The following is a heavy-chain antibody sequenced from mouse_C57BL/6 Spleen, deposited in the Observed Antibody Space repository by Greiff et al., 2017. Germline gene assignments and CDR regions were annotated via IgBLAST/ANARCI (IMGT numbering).Heavy chain of an antibody. CDR2: IRNKANGYTT. V-gene: IGHV7-3*01. J-gene: IGHJ2*01. D-gene: IGHD4-1*01. CDR3: ARYSNWDEYYFGY. Sequence: DVHLVESGGGLVQPGGSLSLSCAASGFTFTDYYMSWVRQPPGKALEWLGFIRNKANGYTTEYSASVKGRFTISRDNSQSILYLQMNALRAEYSATYYCARYSNWDEYYFGYWGQGTTLTGSS. CDR1: GFTFTDYY.